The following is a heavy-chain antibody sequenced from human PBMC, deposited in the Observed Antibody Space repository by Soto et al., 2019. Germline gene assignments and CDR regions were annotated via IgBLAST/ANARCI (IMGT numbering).Heavy chain of an antibody. V-gene: IGHV1-69*08. D-gene: IGHD3-10*01. CDR2: IIPNIGNT. CDR1: GGTFSSYT. CDR3: ARDFYGNNYYGSLPGKPYNWFDP. J-gene: IGHJ5*02. Sequence: SSVKVSCKGSGGTFSSYTISWVRQAPGQGLEWMGRIIPNIGNTNYAQKLQGRVTMTTDTSTSTAYMELRSLRSDDTAVYYCARDFYGNNYYGSLPGKPYNWFDPWGQGTLVTVSS.